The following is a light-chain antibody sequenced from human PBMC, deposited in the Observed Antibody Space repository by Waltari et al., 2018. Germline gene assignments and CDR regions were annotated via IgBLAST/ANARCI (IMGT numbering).Light chain of an antibody. J-gene: IGKJ1*01. Sequence: IVLTQSPGTLSLSPGERATLSCRASQSVGTYLAWYKQKPGQAPRLLIYGAYIRAAGIPDRFSGSGYGTDFSLTISRLEPEDFAVYFCQHHLRLPTTFGQGTKVEIK. CDR3: QHHLRLPTT. CDR2: GAY. CDR1: QSVGTY. V-gene: IGKV3-20*01.